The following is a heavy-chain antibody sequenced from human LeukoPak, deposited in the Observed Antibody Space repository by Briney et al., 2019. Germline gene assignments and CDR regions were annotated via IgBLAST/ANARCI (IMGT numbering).Heavy chain of an antibody. V-gene: IGHV1-2*02. CDR3: ARDWCSSTSCYIHIFDY. D-gene: IGHD2-2*02. Sequence: ASVKVSCKASGYTFTGYYMHWVRQAPGQGLEWMGWINPNSGGTNYAQKFQGRVTMTRDTSISTAYMGLSRLRSDDTAVYYCARDWCSSTSCYIHIFDYWGQGTLVTVSS. J-gene: IGHJ4*02. CDR2: INPNSGGT. CDR1: GYTFTGYY.